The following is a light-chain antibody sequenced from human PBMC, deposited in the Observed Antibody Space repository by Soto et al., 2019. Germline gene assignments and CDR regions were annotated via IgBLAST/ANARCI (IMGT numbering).Light chain of an antibody. CDR2: SAS. J-gene: IGKJ3*01. V-gene: IGKV1-27*01. CDR1: QDINNY. Sequence: DIQMTQSPSSLSASVGDRVTITCRASQDINNYLAWYQQKPGKVPKLLIYSASSLQSGVLSRFSGSGSGTEFTLTLSSLQSEDVATYYCQKHDFAPFTFGPGTKVDIK. CDR3: QKHDFAPFT.